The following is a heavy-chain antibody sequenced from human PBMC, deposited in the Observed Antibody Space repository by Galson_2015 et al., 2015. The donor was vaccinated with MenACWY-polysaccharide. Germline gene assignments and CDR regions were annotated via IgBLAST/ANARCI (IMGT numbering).Heavy chain of an antibody. J-gene: IGHJ3*02. Sequence: SLRLSCAASGSRFSNSGLHWVRQAPGKGLEWVAVIQYDGSKIVYADSVKGRFTISRGNSKNTVFLEMNTLGAEDTAVYYCAREGSRIVFHAFDTWGQGTMVTVSS. CDR1: GSRFSNSG. CDR3: AREGSRIVFHAFDT. D-gene: IGHD6-13*01. CDR2: IQYDGSKI. V-gene: IGHV3-33*01.